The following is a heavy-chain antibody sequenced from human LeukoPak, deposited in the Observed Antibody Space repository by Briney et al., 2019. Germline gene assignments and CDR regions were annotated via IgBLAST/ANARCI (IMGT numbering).Heavy chain of an antibody. CDR2: IVVGSDNT. Sequence: EASVKVSCKASGFTFSSSAVQWVRQARGQRLEWMGWIVVGSDNTNYAQKFHERVTITRDMSTSTAYMELSSLRPDDTAVYYCATASPTVTKYFGFDPWGQGTLVTVSS. J-gene: IGHJ5*02. CDR3: ATASPTVTKYFGFDP. D-gene: IGHD4-17*01. V-gene: IGHV1-58*01. CDR1: GFTFSSSA.